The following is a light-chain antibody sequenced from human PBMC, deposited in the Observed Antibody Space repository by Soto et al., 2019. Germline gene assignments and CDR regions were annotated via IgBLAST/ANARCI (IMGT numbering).Light chain of an antibody. CDR2: GAS. J-gene: IGKJ1*01. V-gene: IGKV3-15*01. CDR3: QQYNNSPS. CDR1: QSVSSN. Sequence: EIVMTQSPATLSVSPGERATLSCRASQSVSSNLAWYQQKPGQAPRLLIYGASTMATGIPSRFSGSGSGTEFTHTISSLQSEDFAVYYWQQYNNSPSFGQGTKVEIK.